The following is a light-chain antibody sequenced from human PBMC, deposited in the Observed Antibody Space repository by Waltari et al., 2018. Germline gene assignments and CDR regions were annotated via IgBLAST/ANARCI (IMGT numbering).Light chain of an antibody. CDR2: EVS. Sequence: QSALTQPPSASGSPGPSVTISCTGTSSDYVPWFQHPPGKAPKLMIYEVSKRPSGVPDRFSGSKSGNTASLTVSGLQADDEAHYYCSSYADNTLVFGGGTKLTVL. CDR3: SSYADNTLV. J-gene: IGLJ3*02. CDR1: SSDY. V-gene: IGLV2-8*01.